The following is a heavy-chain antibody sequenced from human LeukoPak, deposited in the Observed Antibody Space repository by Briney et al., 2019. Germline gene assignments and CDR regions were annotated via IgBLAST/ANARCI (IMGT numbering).Heavy chain of an antibody. Sequence: ASVKASCKASGYTFTDYYIHWVRQAPGQGLECMGYINPKTGDTYSTQKYQGRVTWTTDTSISTAYMELSRLTSDDTAIYYCASDVLPPAHYDAFDVWGQGTMVTVSS. CDR3: ASDVLPPAHYDAFDV. J-gene: IGHJ3*01. V-gene: IGHV1-2*02. CDR2: INPKTGDT. CDR1: GYTFTDYY. D-gene: IGHD2-2*01.